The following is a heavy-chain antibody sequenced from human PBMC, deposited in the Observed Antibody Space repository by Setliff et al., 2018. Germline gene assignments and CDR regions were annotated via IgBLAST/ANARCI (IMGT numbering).Heavy chain of an antibody. CDR3: TVYNTGSSKDHY. Sequence: SETLSLTCAVYGGSFSGYYWSWIRQPSGKGLEWIGEINHSGSTNYNPSLKSRVTISVDTSKNQFSLKLSSVTAADTALYYCTVYNTGSSKDHYWGQGTPVTVSS. CDR1: GGSFSGYY. CDR2: INHSGST. D-gene: IGHD2-8*02. J-gene: IGHJ4*02. V-gene: IGHV4-34*01.